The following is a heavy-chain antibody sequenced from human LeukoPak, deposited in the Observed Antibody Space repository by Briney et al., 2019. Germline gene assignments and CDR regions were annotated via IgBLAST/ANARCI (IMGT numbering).Heavy chain of an antibody. CDR3: AKAVDLATISVDI. J-gene: IGHJ3*02. V-gene: IGHV3-23*01. CDR2: ISGSGVYT. D-gene: IGHD5-24*01. CDR1: GFTFDSYG. Sequence: GGSLRLSCAASGFTFDSYGMNWVRQAPGKGLEWVSGISGSGVYTYYADSVKGRFTISRDNSKNTLYLLMNSLRVDDTAVYYCAKAVDLATISVDIWGQGTMVTVSS.